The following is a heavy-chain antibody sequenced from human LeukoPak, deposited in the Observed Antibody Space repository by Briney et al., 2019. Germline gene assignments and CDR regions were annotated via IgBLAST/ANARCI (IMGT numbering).Heavy chain of an antibody. Sequence: ASVTVSCKASGYIFTNYDINWVRQAAGQGLEWVGWVNPNGKRVYAQKSQGRVTLSTDSSINTAYMELTSLRSDDTAVYYCAKGLRSDFWGQGTLVSVSS. CDR1: GYIFTNYD. J-gene: IGHJ4*02. D-gene: IGHD3-16*02. V-gene: IGHV1-8*01. CDR3: AKGLRSDF. CDR2: VNPNGKR.